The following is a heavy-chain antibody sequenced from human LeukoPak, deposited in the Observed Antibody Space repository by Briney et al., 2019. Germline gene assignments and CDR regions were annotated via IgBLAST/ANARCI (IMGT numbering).Heavy chain of an antibody. Sequence: GGSLRLSCAASGFTVSSNYMSWVRQAPGKGLEWVSVISSGGSTYYADSVKGRFTISRDNSKNTLSLQMNSLRAEDTAVYYCARHWGFYYYMDVWGKGTTVTVSS. CDR1: GFTVSSNY. D-gene: IGHD7-27*01. CDR2: ISSGGST. CDR3: ARHWGFYYYMDV. J-gene: IGHJ6*03. V-gene: IGHV3-53*01.